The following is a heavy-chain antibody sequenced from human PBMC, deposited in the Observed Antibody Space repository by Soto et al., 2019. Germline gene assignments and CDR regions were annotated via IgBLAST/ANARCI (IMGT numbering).Heavy chain of an antibody. CDR3: ARDQYYYDSSGYYPTGWFDP. CDR2: IIPIFGTA. J-gene: IGHJ5*02. Sequence: ASVKVSCKASGGTFSSYAISWVRQAPGQGHEWMGGIIPIFGTANYAQKFQGRVTITADESTSTAYMELSSLRSEDTAVYYCARDQYYYDSSGYYPTGWFDPWGQGTLVTVSS. V-gene: IGHV1-69*13. D-gene: IGHD3-22*01. CDR1: GGTFSSYA.